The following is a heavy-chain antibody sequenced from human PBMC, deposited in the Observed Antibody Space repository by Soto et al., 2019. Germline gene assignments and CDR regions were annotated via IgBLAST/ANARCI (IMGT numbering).Heavy chain of an antibody. J-gene: IGHJ4*02. CDR2: ISDDGSNK. CDR3: AKGWGAPDY. CDR1: GFTFSNYG. V-gene: IGHV3-30*18. D-gene: IGHD3-16*01. Sequence: QVQLVESGGGVVQPGKSLSLSCAASGFTFSNYGMHWVRQAPGKGLEWVAVISDDGSNKYYADSVKGRFTISRDNSKNTLYLQMNSLRAEDTAMYYCAKGWGAPDYWGQGTLVTVSS.